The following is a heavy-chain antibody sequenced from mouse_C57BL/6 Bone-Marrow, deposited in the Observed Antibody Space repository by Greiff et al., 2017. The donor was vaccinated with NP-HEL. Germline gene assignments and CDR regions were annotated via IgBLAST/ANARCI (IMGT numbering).Heavy chain of an antibody. J-gene: IGHJ2*01. CDR2: ISYDGSN. V-gene: IGHV3-6*01. CDR1: GYSITSGYY. Sequence: EVKLMESGPGLVKPSQSLSLTCSVTGYSITSGYYWNWIRQFPGNKLEWMGYISYDGSNNYNPSLKNRISITRDTSKNQFFLKLNSVTTEDTATYYCARGELYSNYGWYFDYWGQGTTLTVSS. D-gene: IGHD2-5*01. CDR3: ARGELYSNYGWYFDY.